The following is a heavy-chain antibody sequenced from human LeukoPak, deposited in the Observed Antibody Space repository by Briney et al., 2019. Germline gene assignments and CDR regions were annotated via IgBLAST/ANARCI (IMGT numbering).Heavy chain of an antibody. J-gene: IGHJ5*02. V-gene: IGHV4-59*01. Sequence: SETLSLTCTVSGGSISSYYWSWIRQPPGTGLEWIGYVYYSGSTNYNPSLKSRVTISVDTSKIQFSLNLSSVTAADTAVYYCARDLRIAVGGKAVEWWFDPWGQGTLVTVSS. CDR2: VYYSGST. D-gene: IGHD6-19*01. CDR1: GGSISSYY. CDR3: ARDLRIAVGGKAVEWWFDP.